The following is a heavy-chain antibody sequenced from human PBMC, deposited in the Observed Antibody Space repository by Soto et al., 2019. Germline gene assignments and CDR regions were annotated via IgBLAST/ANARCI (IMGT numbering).Heavy chain of an antibody. Sequence: PSETLSLTCAVYGGSFSGYYWSWIRQPPGKGLEWIGEIDHSGSTNYNPSLKSRVTISVDTSKNQFSLKLSSVTAADTAVYYCARGQRDSSSWYFDYWGQGTLVTVSS. CDR3: ARGQRDSSSWYFDY. CDR1: GGSFSGYY. D-gene: IGHD6-13*01. CDR2: IDHSGST. V-gene: IGHV4-34*01. J-gene: IGHJ4*02.